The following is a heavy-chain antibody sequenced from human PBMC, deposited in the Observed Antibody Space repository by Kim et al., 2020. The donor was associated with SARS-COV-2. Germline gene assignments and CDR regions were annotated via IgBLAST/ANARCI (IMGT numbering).Heavy chain of an antibody. CDR3: ATWQEIGWTYYFDF. V-gene: IGHV4-39*01. Sequence: SETLSLTCTVSGGSINNRNYYWGWIRQPPGKGLEWIGNIYYSGSAYYNPSLQSRVTISVDTSKNQFSLKVSSVTAADTVVYYCATWQEIGWTYYFDFWGRGNRVSLSS. CDR2: IYYSGSA. J-gene: IGHJ4*02. CDR1: GGSINNRNYY. D-gene: IGHD2-21*01.